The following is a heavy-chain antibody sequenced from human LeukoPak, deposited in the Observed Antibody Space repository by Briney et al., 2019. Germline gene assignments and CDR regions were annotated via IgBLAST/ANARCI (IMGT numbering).Heavy chain of an antibody. J-gene: IGHJ4*02. V-gene: IGHV3-53*01. CDR3: ARGGGYYPIDY. D-gene: IGHD2-15*01. Sequence: GGSLRLSCAASGFTVNSNYKNWVRQAPGKGLEWVSVLYSDGRTYYADSVKGRFTISRDTSKNTLYLQVNSLRAEDTAVYYCARGGGYYPIDYWGQGTLVTVSS. CDR1: GFTVNSNY. CDR2: LYSDGRT.